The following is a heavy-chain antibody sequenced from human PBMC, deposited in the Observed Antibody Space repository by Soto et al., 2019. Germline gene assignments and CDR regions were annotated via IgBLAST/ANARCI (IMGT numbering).Heavy chain of an antibody. J-gene: IGHJ4*02. Sequence: QVHLVQSGDEVRKPGASGKVSCKTSGSTFTTYGIIWVRQAPGQHLEWLGWISARNGDTNYAQGFPGRVTLTTDTSTSTAYMELKNLRSDDTAVYFCARVLLLPNPAADFWGQGTLVTVSS. CDR1: GSTFTTYG. D-gene: IGHD2-21*01. V-gene: IGHV1-18*04. CDR2: ISARNGDT. CDR3: ARVLLLPNPAADF.